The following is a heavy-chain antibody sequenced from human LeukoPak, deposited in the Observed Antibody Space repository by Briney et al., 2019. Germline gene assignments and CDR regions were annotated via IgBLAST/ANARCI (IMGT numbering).Heavy chain of an antibody. V-gene: IGHV1-46*01. CDR1: GYTFTSYY. CDR2: INPSGGST. D-gene: IGHD3-22*01. CDR3: ARAFLLIYDSSGYYGNNWFDP. J-gene: IGHJ5*02. Sequence: ASVKVSCKASGYTFTSYYMHWVRQAPGQGLEWMGIINPSGGSTSYAQKFQGRVTTTRDTSTSTVYMELSSLRSEDTAVYYCARAFLLIYDSSGYYGNNWFDPWGQGTLVTVSS.